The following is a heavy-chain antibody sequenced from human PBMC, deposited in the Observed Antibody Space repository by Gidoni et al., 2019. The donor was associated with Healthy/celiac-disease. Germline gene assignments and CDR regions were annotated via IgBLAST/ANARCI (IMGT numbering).Heavy chain of an antibody. Sequence: QVQLVQSGAEVKKPGSSVKVSCKASGGTFSRYAISRVRQAPGKGLEWMGGIIPIFGTANYAQKFQGRVTITADKSTSTAYMELSSLRSEDTAVYYCARADYYDSSGYYYEMAFDIWGQGTMVTVSS. CDR1: GGTFSRYA. CDR3: ARADYYDSSGYYYEMAFDI. D-gene: IGHD3-22*01. CDR2: IIPIFGTA. J-gene: IGHJ3*02. V-gene: IGHV1-69*06.